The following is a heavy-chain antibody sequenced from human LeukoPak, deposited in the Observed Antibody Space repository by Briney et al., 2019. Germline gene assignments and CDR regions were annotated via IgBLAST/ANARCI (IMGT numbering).Heavy chain of an antibody. CDR1: GGSIGSTNW. CDR3: ARKPYYGSDTYPYPFDY. J-gene: IGHJ4*02. D-gene: IGHD3-10*01. Sequence: PSETLSLTCAVSGGSIGSTNWWTWVRQPPGKGLEWIGEIYHSGSTNYNPSLKSRVTISVDNSNNQFSLNVNSVTAADTAPYYCARKPYYGSDTYPYPFDYWGQGTLVTVSS. V-gene: IGHV4-4*02. CDR2: IYHSGST.